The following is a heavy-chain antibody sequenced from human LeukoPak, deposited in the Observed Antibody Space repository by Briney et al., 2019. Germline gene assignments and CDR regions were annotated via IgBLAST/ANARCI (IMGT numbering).Heavy chain of an antibody. D-gene: IGHD3-22*01. J-gene: IGHJ4*02. V-gene: IGHV4-34*01. CDR3: ARAGYDSSGYFDY. Sequence: ASETLSLTCAVYGGSFSGYYWSWIRQPSGKGLEWIGEINHSGSTNYNPSLKSRVTISVDTSKNQFSLKLSSVTAADTAVYYCARAGYDSSGYFDYWGQGTLVTVSS. CDR1: GGSFSGYY. CDR2: INHSGST.